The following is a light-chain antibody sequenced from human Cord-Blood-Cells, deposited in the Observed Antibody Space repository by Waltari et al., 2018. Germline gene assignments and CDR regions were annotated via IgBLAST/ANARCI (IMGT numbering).Light chain of an antibody. J-gene: IGLJ2*01. CDR1: ALPKQY. CDR3: QSADSSGTYVV. Sequence: SYELPHPPSVSVSPGQTARITCSGDALPKQYAYWYQPKPGQAPVLGIYKDSERPSGIPERFSGSSSGTTVTLTSSGVQAEDEADYYCQSADSSGTYVVFGGGTKLTVL. CDR2: KDS. V-gene: IGLV3-25*02.